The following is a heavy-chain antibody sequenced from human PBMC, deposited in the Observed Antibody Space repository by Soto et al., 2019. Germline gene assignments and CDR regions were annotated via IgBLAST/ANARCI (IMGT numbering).Heavy chain of an antibody. D-gene: IGHD2-15*01. CDR1: DFTVTARF. CDR2: ITSYDST. V-gene: IGHV3-53*01. Sequence: XGSRRLSWAATDFTVTARFLTWVLQAPGKGLEWVSVITSYDSTYYADSVRGRFTISRDNSKNSYFLQMNSLRAEDTAVYYCASGPQRNSLYFYWGQGTLVTVSS. J-gene: IGHJ4*02. CDR3: ASGPQRNSLYFY.